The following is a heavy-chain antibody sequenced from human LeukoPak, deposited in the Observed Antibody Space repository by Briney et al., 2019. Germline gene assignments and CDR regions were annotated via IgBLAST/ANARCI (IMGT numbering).Heavy chain of an antibody. CDR3: ARAKGDY. J-gene: IGHJ4*02. V-gene: IGHV4-61*05. CDR2: IYYSGNT. CDR1: GGSISSSTYY. Sequence: SETLSLTCTVSGGSISSSTYYWAWIRQPPGKGLEWIAYIYYSGNTKYNPSLKSRVTIFVDTSTNQFSLEMNSVTAADTAVYYCARAKGDYWGPGTLVTVSS.